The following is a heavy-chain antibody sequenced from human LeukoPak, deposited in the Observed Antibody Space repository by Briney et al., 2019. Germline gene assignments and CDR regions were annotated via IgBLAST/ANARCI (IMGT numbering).Heavy chain of an antibody. V-gene: IGHV3-7*03. CDR3: ARAPYCIGGSCRFDY. CDR2: IKQDGSEK. CDR1: VFTFSSYW. J-gene: IGHJ4*02. D-gene: IGHD2-15*01. Sequence: GGSLRLSCAASVFTFSSYWMSWVRQAPGKGLEWVANIKQDGSEKYYVDSVKGRFTISRDNAKNSLYLQMNSLRAEDTAVYYCARAPYCIGGSCRFDYWGQGTLVTVSS.